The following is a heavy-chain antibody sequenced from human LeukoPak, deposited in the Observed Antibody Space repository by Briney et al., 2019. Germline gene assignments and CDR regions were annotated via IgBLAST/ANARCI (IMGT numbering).Heavy chain of an antibody. CDR1: GSTFSSYA. D-gene: IGHD1-7*01. CDR2: ISGSGGST. CDR3: AKGAGTTYYYYMDV. J-gene: IGHJ6*03. Sequence: GGSLRLSCAASGSTFSSYAMSWVRQAPGKGLEWVSAISGSGGSTYYADSVKGRSTIPRDNSKNTLYLQMNSLRAEDAAVYYCAKGAGTTYYYYMDVWGKGTTVTVSS. V-gene: IGHV3-23*01.